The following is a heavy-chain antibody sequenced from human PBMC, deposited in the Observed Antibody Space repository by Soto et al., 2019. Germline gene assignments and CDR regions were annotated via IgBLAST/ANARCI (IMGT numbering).Heavy chain of an antibody. CDR2: INSDGSST. CDR3: AREEIFGVVIDAFDI. Sequence: EVQLVESGGGLVQPGGSLRLSCAASGFTFSRYWLHWVRQAPGKGLVWVSRINSDGSSTTYADSVKGRFTISRDNAKNTLYLQMNSLRAEDTAVYYCAREEIFGVVIDAFDIWGQGTMVTVSS. CDR1: GFTFSRYW. D-gene: IGHD3-3*01. J-gene: IGHJ3*02. V-gene: IGHV3-74*01.